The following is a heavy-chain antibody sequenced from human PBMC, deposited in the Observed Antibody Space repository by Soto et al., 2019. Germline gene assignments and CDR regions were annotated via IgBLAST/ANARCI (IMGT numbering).Heavy chain of an antibody. V-gene: IGHV4-30-4*01. D-gene: IGHD3-10*02. CDR3: ASVRGGYYYAMDV. J-gene: IGHJ6*02. Sequence: SETLCLTCTVSGGSISSGDYYWSWIRQPPGKGLEWIGEIYHSGSTNYNPSLKSRVTISVDKSKNQFSLKLSSVTAADTAVYYCASVRGGYYYAMDVWGQGTTVTVSS. CDR1: GGSISSGDYY. CDR2: IYHSGST.